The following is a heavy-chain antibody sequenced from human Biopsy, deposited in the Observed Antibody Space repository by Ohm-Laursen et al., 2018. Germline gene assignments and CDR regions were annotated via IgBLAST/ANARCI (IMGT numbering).Heavy chain of an antibody. CDR3: ARHFESTAIFDY. V-gene: IGHV4-59*08. CDR2: MLHSGHS. J-gene: IGHJ4*02. Sequence: SETLSLTCTVSGDSIKNDAWNWIRQFPGKGLEWLGYMLHSGHSDYNPSLERRLTLSIDASKNQISLNLSSVTAADTAIYYCARHFESTAIFDYWGQGALITVSS. CDR1: GDSIKNDA. D-gene: IGHD5/OR15-5a*01.